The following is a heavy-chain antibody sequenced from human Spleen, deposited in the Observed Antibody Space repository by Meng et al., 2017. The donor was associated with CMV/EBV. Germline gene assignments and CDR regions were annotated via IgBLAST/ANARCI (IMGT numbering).Heavy chain of an antibody. CDR2: ITSSSSTI. CDR1: GFSFSDYY. D-gene: IGHD4-11*01. Sequence: GESLKISCAASGFSFSDYYMSWIRQAPGKGLEWVSYITSSSSTIYYADSVKGRFTISRDNAKNSLYLQMNSLRAEDTAVYYCASSRREDYSNYAAPYIDAFDIWGQGAMVTVSS. J-gene: IGHJ3*02. V-gene: IGHV3-11*04. CDR3: ASSRREDYSNYAAPYIDAFDI.